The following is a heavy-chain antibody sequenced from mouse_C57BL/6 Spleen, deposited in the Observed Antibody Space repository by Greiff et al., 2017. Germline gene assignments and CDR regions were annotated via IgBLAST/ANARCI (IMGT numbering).Heavy chain of an antibody. CDR3: TKSSYGWDCDY. CDR1: GFTFSNYW. Sequence: EVQGVESGGGLVQPGGSMKLSCVASGFTFSNYWMNWVRQSPEKGLEWVAQIRLKSDNYATHYAESVKGRFTISRDDSKSSVYLQMNNLRAEDTGIYYCTKSSYGWDCDYWGQGTTLTVSS. D-gene: IGHD1-1*01. CDR2: IRLKSDNYAT. V-gene: IGHV6-3*01. J-gene: IGHJ2*01.